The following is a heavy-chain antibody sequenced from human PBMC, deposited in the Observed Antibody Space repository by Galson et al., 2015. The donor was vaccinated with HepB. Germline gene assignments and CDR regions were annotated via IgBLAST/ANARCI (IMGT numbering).Heavy chain of an antibody. V-gene: IGHV3-30-3*01. CDR1: GFTFNNYT. Sequence: SLRLSCAASGFTFNNYTMHWVRQTPGKGLEWVAHISNDGSKKYYADSVKGRFTISRDNSRNTLYLQVNSLRGEDTAVYYCSRGIPYYMDVWGRGTTVTASS. CDR3: SRGIPYYMDV. CDR2: ISNDGSKK. D-gene: IGHD2-2*02. J-gene: IGHJ6*03.